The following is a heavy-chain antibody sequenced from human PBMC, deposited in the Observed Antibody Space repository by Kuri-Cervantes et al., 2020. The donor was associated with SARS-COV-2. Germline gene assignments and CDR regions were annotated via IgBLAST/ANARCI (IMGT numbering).Heavy chain of an antibody. D-gene: IGHD3-3*01. CDR2: INAGNGST. CDR3: ARGAKITIFGRMRGFDY. J-gene: IGHJ4*02. V-gene: IGHV1-3*01. Sequence: ASVKVSCKASGYTFTSYAMHWVRQAPGQRLEWMGWINAGNGSTKYSQKFQGRVTITRDTSASTAYMELSSLRSEDTAVYYCARGAKITIFGRMRGFDYWGQGTLVTVSS. CDR1: GYTFTSYA.